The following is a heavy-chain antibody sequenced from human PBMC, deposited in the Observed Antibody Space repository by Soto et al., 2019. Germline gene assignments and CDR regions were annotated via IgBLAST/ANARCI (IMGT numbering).Heavy chain of an antibody. CDR3: ARHDWAKPFDY. V-gene: IGHV4-39*01. J-gene: IGHJ4*02. Sequence: ASETLSLTCTVSGGSISSSNYYWGWIRQPPGKGLEWIGSIYYSGSTYYNPSLKSRVTISVDTSKNQFSLKLSSVTAADTAVYYCARHDWAKPFDYWGQGTLVTVSS. CDR2: IYYSGST. D-gene: IGHD3-9*01. CDR1: GGSISSSNYY.